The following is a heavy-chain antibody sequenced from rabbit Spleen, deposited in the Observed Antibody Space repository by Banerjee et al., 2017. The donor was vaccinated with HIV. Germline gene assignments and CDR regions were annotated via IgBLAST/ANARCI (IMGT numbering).Heavy chain of an antibody. D-gene: IGHD7-1*01. Sequence: QEQLVESGGGLIQPGGSLKLSCKASGFSFSRSYDMCWVRQAPGKGLEWIGCIYTGNAKTYYAGWAKGRFTISKASSTTVTLQMTSLTAADTATYFCARETWGSTGNYGLWGQGTLVTVS. CDR2: IYTGNAKT. J-gene: IGHJ3*01. V-gene: IGHV1S45*01. CDR3: ARETWGSTGNYGL. CDR1: GFSFSRSYD.